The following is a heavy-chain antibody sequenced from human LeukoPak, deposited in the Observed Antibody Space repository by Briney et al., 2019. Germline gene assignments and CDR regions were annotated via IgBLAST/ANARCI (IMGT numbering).Heavy chain of an antibody. V-gene: IGHV1-18*01. CDR2: ISAYNGNT. J-gene: IGHJ4*02. D-gene: IGHD3-22*01. Sequence: ASVKVSCKASGYTFTSYGISWVRQAPGQGLEWMGWISAYNGNTNYAQKLQGRVTMTTDTSTSTAYMELRSLRSDDTAVYYCARDPYYYDSSGYGDYWAREPWSPSPQ. CDR3: ARDPYYYDSSGYGDY. CDR1: GYTFTSYG.